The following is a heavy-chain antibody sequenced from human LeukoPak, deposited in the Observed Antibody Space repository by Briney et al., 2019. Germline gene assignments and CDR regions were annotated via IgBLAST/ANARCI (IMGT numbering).Heavy chain of an antibody. D-gene: IGHD1-14*01. J-gene: IGHJ5*02. V-gene: IGHV4-34*01. CDR2: INHSGST. CDR1: GGSFSGYY. CDR3: ARGRGVPKRNHNTGRWFDP. Sequence: PSETLSLTXAVYGGSFSGYYWSWIRQPPGKGLEWIGEINHSGSTNYNPSLKSRVTISVDTSKNHFSLKLSPVTAADTAVYYCARGRGVPKRNHNTGRWFDPWGQGTLVTVSS.